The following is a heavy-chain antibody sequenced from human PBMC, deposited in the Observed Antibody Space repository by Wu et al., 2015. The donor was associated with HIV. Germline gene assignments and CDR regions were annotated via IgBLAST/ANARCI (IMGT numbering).Heavy chain of an antibody. CDR2: ISGYNGNT. CDR1: GYTLGYYG. Sequence: QVQLVQSGNEVRKPGASVRVSCKASGYTLGYYGITWVRQVPGHGLEWMGWISGYNGNTNYAKKFQGRFTMTTDTSTGIFNMELRSLRSDDTAIYYCGRDRAPPVTCGGCFQPLDYWGQGSLVLVSS. D-gene: IGHD2-21*01. J-gene: IGHJ4*02. V-gene: IGHV1-18*04. CDR3: GRDRAPPVTCGGCFQPLDY.